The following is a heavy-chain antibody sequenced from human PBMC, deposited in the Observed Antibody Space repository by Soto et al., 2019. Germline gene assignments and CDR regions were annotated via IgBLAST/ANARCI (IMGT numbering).Heavy chain of an antibody. CDR3: AAQDRYSSGWYQDY. V-gene: IGHV1-8*01. Sequence: QVQLVQSGAEVKKPGASVKVSCKASGYTFTSYDINWVRQATGQGLEWMGWMNPNSGNTGYAQKFQGRVTMTRNTSISTAYMELRSLRSEDTAVYYCAAQDRYSSGWYQDYWGQGTLVTVSS. CDR2: MNPNSGNT. D-gene: IGHD6-19*01. J-gene: IGHJ4*02. CDR1: GYTFTSYD.